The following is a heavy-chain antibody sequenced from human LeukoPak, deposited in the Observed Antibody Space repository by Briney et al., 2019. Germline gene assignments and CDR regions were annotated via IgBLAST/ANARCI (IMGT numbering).Heavy chain of an antibody. Sequence: ASVKVSCKASGYTFTRYLIHWVSQAAGQRLEWMGGINVVNSNTKYSQKFQGRVTITRDTAASTAYMELSRLTFEDTAMFYCATTDPSAAVGEGSDYWGQGTLVIVSA. D-gene: IGHD6-13*01. CDR2: INVVNSNT. CDR3: ATTDPSAAVGEGSDY. CDR1: GYTFTRYL. J-gene: IGHJ4*02. V-gene: IGHV1-3*01.